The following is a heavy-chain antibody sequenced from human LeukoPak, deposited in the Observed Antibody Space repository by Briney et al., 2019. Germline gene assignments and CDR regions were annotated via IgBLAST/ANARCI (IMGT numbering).Heavy chain of an antibody. J-gene: IGHJ3*02. Sequence: SQTLSLTCTVSGGSISSGDYYWSWIRQPPGKGLEWIGYIYYSGSTYYNPSLKSRVTISVDTSKNQFSLKLSSVTAADTAVYYSARGSIVGAPNAFDIWGQGTMVTVSS. CDR1: GGSISSGDYY. V-gene: IGHV4-30-4*01. CDR2: IYYSGST. CDR3: ARGSIVGAPNAFDI. D-gene: IGHD1-26*01.